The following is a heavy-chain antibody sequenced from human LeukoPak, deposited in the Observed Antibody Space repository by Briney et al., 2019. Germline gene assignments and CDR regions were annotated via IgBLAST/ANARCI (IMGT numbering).Heavy chain of an antibody. V-gene: IGHV3-30*18. CDR3: AKDWANGGYIDH. J-gene: IGHJ4*02. Sequence: PGGSLRLSCAASGFTFSDYGMHWVRQAPGKGLEWVAVVSYDGANEKYADPVKGRFTISRDNSKNTLSLQMNGLRADDTAVYYCAKDWANGGYIDHWGQGTLVTVSS. CDR1: GFTFSDYG. CDR2: VSYDGANE. D-gene: IGHD2-8*01.